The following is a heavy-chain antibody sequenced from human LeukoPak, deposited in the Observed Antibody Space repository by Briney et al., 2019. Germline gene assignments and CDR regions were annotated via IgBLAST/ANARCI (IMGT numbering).Heavy chain of an antibody. Sequence: GGSLRLSCAASGFTFSSYSMNWVRQAPGKGLEWVSYISSSSTIYYADSVKGRFTISRDNAKNSLYLQMNSLRAEDTAVYYCARAVGLLSSSGYYYYMDVWGKGTTVTVSS. V-gene: IGHV3-48*01. J-gene: IGHJ6*03. CDR3: ARAVGLLSSSGYYYYMDV. CDR2: ISSSSTI. D-gene: IGHD6-6*01. CDR1: GFTFSSYS.